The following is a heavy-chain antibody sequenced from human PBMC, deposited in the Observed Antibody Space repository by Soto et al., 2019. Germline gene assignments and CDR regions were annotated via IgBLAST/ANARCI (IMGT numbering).Heavy chain of an antibody. J-gene: IGHJ4*02. V-gene: IGHV4-59*01. Sequence: QVQLQESGPGLVKPSETLSLTCTVSGGSISNYYWSWIRQPPGQGLEWIGNIYYTGSTNYNPSLKRRVTISVDTSENQFSLRLSSVTAADTAIYYCARGRHWLDYWGQGTLVTVSS. CDR3: ARGRHWLDY. D-gene: IGHD6-19*01. CDR2: IYYTGST. CDR1: GGSISNYY.